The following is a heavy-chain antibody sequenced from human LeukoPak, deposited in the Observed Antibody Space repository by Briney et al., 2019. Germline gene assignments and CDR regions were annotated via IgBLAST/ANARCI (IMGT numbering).Heavy chain of an antibody. D-gene: IGHD1-26*01. CDR2: ISSSGSTI. V-gene: IGHV3-48*03. CDR3: ARAVVGATEAPLDY. CDR1: GFTFSSYE. Sequence: GGSLRLSCAASGFTFSSYEMNWVRQAPGKGLEWVSYISSSGSTIYYADSVKGRFTISRDNAKNSLYLQMNSLRAEDTAVYYCARAVVGATEAPLDYWGQGTLVTVSS. J-gene: IGHJ4*02.